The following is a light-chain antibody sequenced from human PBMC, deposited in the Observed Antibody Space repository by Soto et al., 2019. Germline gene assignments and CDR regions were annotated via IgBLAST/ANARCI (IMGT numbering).Light chain of an antibody. J-gene: IGKJ1*01. CDR1: QGIGNN. CDR3: QHYYSHPPT. CDR2: GAS. Sequence: AIRMTQSPSSFSASTGDRVTITCRASQGIGNNLAWYQRKPGRAPKLLIIGASTLQIGVPSRFSGSGSGTEFTLTINYLQSEDFAIYYCQHYYSHPPTFGQGTNVEIK. V-gene: IGKV1-8*01.